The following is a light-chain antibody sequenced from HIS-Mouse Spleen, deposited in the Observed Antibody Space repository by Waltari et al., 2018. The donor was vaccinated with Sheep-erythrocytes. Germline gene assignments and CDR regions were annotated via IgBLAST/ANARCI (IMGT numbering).Light chain of an antibody. CDR3: QVWDSSSDHWV. CDR1: SSDVGGYNY. CDR2: EVS. J-gene: IGLJ3*02. V-gene: IGLV2-8*01. Sequence: QSALTQPPSASGSPGQSVTISCTGTSSDVGGYNYVSWYQQHPGKAPQLMIYEVSKRPSGVPDRFSGSKSGNTATLTISRVEAGDEADYYCQVWDSSSDHWVFGGGTKLTVL.